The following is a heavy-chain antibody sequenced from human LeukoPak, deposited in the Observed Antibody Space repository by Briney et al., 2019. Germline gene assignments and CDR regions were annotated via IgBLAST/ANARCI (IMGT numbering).Heavy chain of an antibody. CDR1: GASISSHY. Sequence: PSETLSLTCTVSGASISSHYWSWIRQPPGKGLEWIGYISYRGRTDYNPSLRSRVTISVDTSKNQFSMKLTSVTAADTAVYCCARHLYSSGWVSYFDYWGQGTLVIVSS. V-gene: IGHV4-59*08. CDR2: ISYRGRT. CDR3: ARHLYSSGWVSYFDY. J-gene: IGHJ4*02. D-gene: IGHD6-19*01.